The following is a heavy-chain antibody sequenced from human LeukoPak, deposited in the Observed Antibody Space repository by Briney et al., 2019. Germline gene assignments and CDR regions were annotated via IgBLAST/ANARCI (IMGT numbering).Heavy chain of an antibody. J-gene: IGHJ3*02. D-gene: IGHD3-22*01. CDR2: ISYDGNNK. Sequence: GRSLRLSCAASGFTFSNYGMHWVRQPPGKGLEWVAVISYDGNNKYYADSVRGRFTISRDNSKNTLSLQMNSLRAEDTAVYYCARDHHRRHYDSQARDTFDIWGQGTMVTVSS. CDR3: ARDHHRRHYDSQARDTFDI. V-gene: IGHV3-30*03. CDR1: GFTFSNYG.